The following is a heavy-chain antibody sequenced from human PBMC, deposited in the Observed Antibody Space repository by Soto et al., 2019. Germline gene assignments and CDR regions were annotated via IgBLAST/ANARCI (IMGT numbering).Heavy chain of an antibody. Sequence: ASETLSLTCAVSGYSINSGYYWGWIRQPPWKGLEWIGSIYHSGSTYYNPSLKSRVTMSVDTSKNQFSLKVTSVTAADTAVYYCARDAPRLYYDFWSGYQNDAFDIWGQGTMVTVSS. CDR2: IYHSGST. CDR3: ARDAPRLYYDFWSGYQNDAFDI. V-gene: IGHV4-38-2*02. CDR1: GYSINSGYY. J-gene: IGHJ3*02. D-gene: IGHD3-3*01.